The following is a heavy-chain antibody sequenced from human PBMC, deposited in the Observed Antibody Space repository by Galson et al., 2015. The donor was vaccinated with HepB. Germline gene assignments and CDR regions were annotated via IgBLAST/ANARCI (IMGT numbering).Heavy chain of an antibody. CDR2: INPNSGGT. CDR1: GYLTNYY. V-gene: IGHV1-2*06. D-gene: IGHD6-13*01. Sequence: SVKVSCKASGYLTNYYMHWVRQAPGQGLEWMRRINPNSGGTNYAQKFQGRVTMTRDTSISTAYMELSRLRSDDTAVYYCARGAAAATRYWYFDLWGRGTLVTVSS. J-gene: IGHJ2*01. CDR3: ARGAAAATRYWYFDL.